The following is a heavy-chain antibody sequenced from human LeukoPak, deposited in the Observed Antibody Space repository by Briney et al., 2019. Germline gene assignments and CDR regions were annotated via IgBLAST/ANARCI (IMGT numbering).Heavy chain of an antibody. D-gene: IGHD6-13*01. CDR2: ISWDGGST. Sequence: GGSLRLSCAASGFTFDDYAMHWVRQAPGKGLEWVSLISWDGGSTYYADSGKGLFTISRDNSKNSLYLQMNSLRAEDTALYYCAKDRGAAAGYDYMDVWGKGTTVTVSS. V-gene: IGHV3-43D*04. J-gene: IGHJ6*03. CDR3: AKDRGAAAGYDYMDV. CDR1: GFTFDDYA.